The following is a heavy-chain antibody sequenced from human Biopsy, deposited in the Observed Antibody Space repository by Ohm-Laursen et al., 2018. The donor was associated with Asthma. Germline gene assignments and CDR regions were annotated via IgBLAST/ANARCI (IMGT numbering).Heavy chain of an antibody. V-gene: IGHV4-34*01. CDR3: VRGEEVAGTYFKD. D-gene: IGHD6-19*01. CDR1: GGSFSGYY. Sequence: GTLSLTCAVYGGSFSGYYWSWIRQPPGKGLEWIGEINHSGSTNYNPSLVSRVSISVDTSTYHFSLRLNSVTAADTAVYYCVRGEEVAGTYFKDWDQGTLVTVSS. J-gene: IGHJ1*01. CDR2: INHSGST.